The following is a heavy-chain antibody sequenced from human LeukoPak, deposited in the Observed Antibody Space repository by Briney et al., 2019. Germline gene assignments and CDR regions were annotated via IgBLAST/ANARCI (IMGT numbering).Heavy chain of an antibody. CDR2: IYYSGST. J-gene: IGHJ4*02. Sequence: SETLSLTCTVSGGSISSGGYYWSWIRQHPGKGXXWIGYIYYSGSTYYNPSLKSRVTISVDTSKNQFSLKLSSVTAADTAVYYCARGFYGDTTLPFDYWGQGTLVTVSS. CDR3: ARGFYGDTTLPFDY. V-gene: IGHV4-31*03. D-gene: IGHD4-17*01. CDR1: GGSISSGGYY.